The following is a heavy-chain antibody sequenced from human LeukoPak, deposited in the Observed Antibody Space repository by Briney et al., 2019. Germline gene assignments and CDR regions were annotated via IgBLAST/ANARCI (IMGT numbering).Heavy chain of an antibody. V-gene: IGHV4-31*03. J-gene: IGHJ6*02. Sequence: SETRSLTCTVSGGSISSGGYYWSWIRQHPGKGLEWIGYIYYSGSTYYNPSLKSRVTISVDTSKNQFSLKLSSVTAADTAVYYCARIVVVPPYYGMDVWGQGTTVTVSS. D-gene: IGHD3-22*01. CDR1: GGSISSGGYY. CDR3: ARIVVVPPYYGMDV. CDR2: IYYSGST.